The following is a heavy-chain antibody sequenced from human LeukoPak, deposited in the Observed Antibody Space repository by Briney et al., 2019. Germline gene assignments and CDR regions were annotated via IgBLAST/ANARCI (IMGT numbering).Heavy chain of an antibody. Sequence: PGGSLRLSCAASGFTFSSYSMNWVRQAPGKGLEWVAFIRYDGSNKYYADSVKGRFTISRDNSKNTLYLQMNSLRAEDTAVYYCAKDATPAYNYGTDGGFPTFDYWGQGTLVTVSS. CDR2: IRYDGSNK. D-gene: IGHD5-18*01. V-gene: IGHV3-30*02. CDR3: AKDATPAYNYGTDGGFPTFDY. J-gene: IGHJ4*02. CDR1: GFTFSSYS.